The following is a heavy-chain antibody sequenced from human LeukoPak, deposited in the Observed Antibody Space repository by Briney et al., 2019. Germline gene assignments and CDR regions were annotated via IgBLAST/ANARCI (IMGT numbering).Heavy chain of an antibody. J-gene: IGHJ5*02. CDR2: IYTSGST. D-gene: IGHD3-22*01. CDR1: GGSINSYY. Sequence: SETLSLTCTVSGGSINSYYWSWIRQPAGKGLEWIGRIYTSGSTNYNPSLKSRVTMSVDTSKNQFSLKLSSVTAADTAVYYCARDYGDDSSGYYGLHNWFDPWGQGTLVTVSS. CDR3: ARDYGDDSSGYYGLHNWFDP. V-gene: IGHV4-4*07.